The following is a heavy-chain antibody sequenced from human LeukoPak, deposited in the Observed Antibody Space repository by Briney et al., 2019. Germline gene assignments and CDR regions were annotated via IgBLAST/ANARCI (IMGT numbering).Heavy chain of an antibody. Sequence: GGSLRLSCVASGFTFTNTWINWVRQSPGKGLEWVANIKQDGNEKYYVDSVKGRFTISRDNANNLLYLEMNSLRAEDTAIYYCARGGSRVTTAGTMDVWDLGTTVTVFS. CDR2: IKQDGNEK. CDR3: ARGGSRVTTAGTMDV. J-gene: IGHJ6*04. CDR1: GFTFTNTW. D-gene: IGHD1-14*01. V-gene: IGHV3-7*03.